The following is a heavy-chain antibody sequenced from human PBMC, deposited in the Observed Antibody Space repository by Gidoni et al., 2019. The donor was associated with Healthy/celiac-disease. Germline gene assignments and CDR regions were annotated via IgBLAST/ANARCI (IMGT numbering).Heavy chain of an antibody. Sequence: QVQLVESGGGVVQPGRSLRLSCAASGFPFRSYGMHWVRQAPGKGLEWVAVIWYDGSNKYYADSVKGRFTISRDNSKNTLYLQMNSLRAEDTAVYYCAREGWNDSSGEYFQHWGQGTLVTVSS. D-gene: IGHD3-22*01. CDR1: GFPFRSYG. J-gene: IGHJ1*01. CDR3: AREGWNDSSGEYFQH. CDR2: IWYDGSNK. V-gene: IGHV3-33*01.